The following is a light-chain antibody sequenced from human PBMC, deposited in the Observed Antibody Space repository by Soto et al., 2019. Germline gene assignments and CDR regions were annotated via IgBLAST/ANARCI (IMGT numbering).Light chain of an antibody. CDR3: QHYDNLVT. Sequence: DIQMTQSPSSLSASVGDRVTITCQASQDIRKFLNWYQQKPGKAPKLLINDASNLETGVPSRFNGSGSGTDFTFTINSLQPEDIATYYCQHYDNLVTFGPGTTVDIK. J-gene: IGKJ3*01. CDR1: QDIRKF. V-gene: IGKV1-33*01. CDR2: DAS.